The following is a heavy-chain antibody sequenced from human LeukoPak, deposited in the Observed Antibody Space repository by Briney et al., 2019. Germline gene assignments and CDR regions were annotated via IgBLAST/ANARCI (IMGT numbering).Heavy chain of an antibody. Sequence: SVKVSCKASGGTFSSYAISWVRQAPGQGLEWMGRIIPIFGTANYAQKFQGRVTITTDESTSTAYMELSSLRSEDTAVYYCAREGPLHDFWSGYYSDYWGQGTLVTVSP. V-gene: IGHV1-69*05. J-gene: IGHJ4*02. CDR3: AREGPLHDFWSGYYSDY. CDR2: IIPIFGTA. D-gene: IGHD3-3*01. CDR1: GGTFSSYA.